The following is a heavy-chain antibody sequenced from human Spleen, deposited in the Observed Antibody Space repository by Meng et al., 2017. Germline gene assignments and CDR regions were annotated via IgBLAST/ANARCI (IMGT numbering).Heavy chain of an antibody. V-gene: IGHV4-34*01. CDR1: GGAFSDYY. Sequence: QVQLQQSGAGLLKPSETLSLPCAVYGGAFSDYYWSWIRQSPGKGLEWVGEISYSGTTSYKPSLKSRVTISIDTSKNQFSLKLTSVTAADTAIYYCARATYGFYPNFDPWGQGTLVTVSS. CDR2: ISYSGTT. D-gene: IGHD2-8*01. CDR3: ARATYGFYPNFDP. J-gene: IGHJ5*02.